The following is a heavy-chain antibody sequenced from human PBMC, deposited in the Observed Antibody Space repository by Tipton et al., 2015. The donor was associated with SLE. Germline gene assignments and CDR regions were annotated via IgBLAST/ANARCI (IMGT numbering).Heavy chain of an antibody. CDR1: GYTFTTYG. CDR3: ARIPGFSGYDLGDFEY. CDR2: INTYNGDT. Sequence: QLVQSGPEVKEPGASVRVSCKASGYTFTTYGISWVRQAPGHGLEWMGWINTYNGDTKYAQKFLGRVTMTTDTSTNTAYMDLRSLRSDDTAVYFCARIPGFSGYDLGDFEYWGQGSLVTVSS. D-gene: IGHD5-12*01. V-gene: IGHV1-18*01. J-gene: IGHJ4*02.